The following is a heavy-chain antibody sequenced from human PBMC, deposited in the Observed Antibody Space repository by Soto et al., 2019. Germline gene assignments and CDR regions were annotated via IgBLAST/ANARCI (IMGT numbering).Heavy chain of an antibody. V-gene: IGHV1-18*01. CDR1: GYTFTNYG. CDR3: ARGPRSGYCTGGSCHYFDY. CDR2: SSAYSGVA. D-gene: IGHD2-15*01. J-gene: IGHJ4*02. Sequence: QVHLVQSGGEVKKPGASVKVSCEASGYTFTNYGIIWVRQAPGQGLEWLGSSSAYSGVAKYAQKFQDRVTMTTDTSTSTAYMDLRSLSSGDTAVYYCARGPRSGYCTGGSCHYFDYWGQGTLVTVSS.